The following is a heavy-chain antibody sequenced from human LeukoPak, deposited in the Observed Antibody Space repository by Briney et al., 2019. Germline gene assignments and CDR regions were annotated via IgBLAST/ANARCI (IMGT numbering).Heavy chain of an antibody. D-gene: IGHD1-1*01. CDR3: ARDLRAKQLLYYYYGMYV. CDR1: GFTVSSNY. V-gene: IGHV3-66*02. CDR2: IYSGGST. Sequence: PGGSLRLSCAASGFTVSSNYMSWVRQAPGKGLEWVSVIYSGGSTYYADSVKGRFTISRDNSKNTLYLQMNSLRAEDTAVYYCARDLRAKQLLYYYYGMYVWGQGTTVTVSS. J-gene: IGHJ6*02.